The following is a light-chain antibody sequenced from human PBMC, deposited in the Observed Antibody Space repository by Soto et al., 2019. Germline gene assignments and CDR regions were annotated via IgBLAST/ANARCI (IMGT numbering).Light chain of an antibody. Sequence: QSVLTQPPSASGTPGQRVTISCSGSSSNIGSNYLYCYQQLPGTAPKLLVFYDNQRPSGVPDRFSDSKSGTSASLAISGLRSEDEADYYCAAWDNSLSGRVFGGGTKLTVL. CDR3: AAWDNSLSGRV. V-gene: IGLV1-47*02. CDR1: SSNIGSNY. CDR2: YDN. J-gene: IGLJ3*02.